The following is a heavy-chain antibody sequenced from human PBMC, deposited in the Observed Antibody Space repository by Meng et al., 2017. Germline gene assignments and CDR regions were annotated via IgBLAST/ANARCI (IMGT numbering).Heavy chain of an antibody. J-gene: IGHJ2*01. CDR2: IYWNDDK. CDR1: GFSLSTSGVG. V-gene: IGHV2-5*01. Sequence: NGFVPCLLKPTPPLTLPCTFPGFSLSTSGVGVGWICQPPGKALEWLALIYWNDDKRYSPSLKSRLTITKDTSNNQVVLTMTNMDPVDTSTYYCAHALYYYDSSGYMRFWYFDLWGRGTLVTVSS. CDR3: AHALYYYDSSGYMRFWYFDL. D-gene: IGHD3-22*01.